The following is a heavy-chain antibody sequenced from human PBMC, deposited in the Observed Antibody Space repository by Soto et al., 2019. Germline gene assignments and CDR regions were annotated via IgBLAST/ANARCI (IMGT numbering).Heavy chain of an antibody. CDR3: ARVGRGRDLDY. J-gene: IGHJ4*02. D-gene: IGHD1-1*01. CDR2: INHSGST. Sequence: PSETLSLTCAVYGGSFSGYYWSWIRQPPGKGLEWIGEINHSGSTNYNPSLKSRVTISVDTSKNQFSLKLSSVTAADTAVYYCARVGRGRDLDYWGQGTLVTVSS. V-gene: IGHV4-34*01. CDR1: GGSFSGYY.